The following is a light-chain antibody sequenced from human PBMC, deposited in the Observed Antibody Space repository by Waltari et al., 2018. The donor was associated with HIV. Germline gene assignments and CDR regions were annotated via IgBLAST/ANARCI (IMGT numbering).Light chain of an antibody. Sequence: DIQMTQSPSILSASVGDRVTITCRASQSIHIRLAWYQQKSGKAPNVLIYKSSTLLSGVPSRFSGSGSATEFTLTITSLQPDDFATYHCQEYDTQHQTFGQGTKVELK. V-gene: IGKV1-5*03. J-gene: IGKJ1*01. CDR3: QEYDTQHQT. CDR1: QSIHIR. CDR2: KSS.